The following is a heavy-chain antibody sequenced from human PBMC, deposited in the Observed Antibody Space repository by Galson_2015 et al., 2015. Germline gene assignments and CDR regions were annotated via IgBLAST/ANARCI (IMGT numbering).Heavy chain of an antibody. Sequence: SVKVSCKVSGYTLTELSMHWVRQAPGKGLEWMGGFDPEDGETIYAQKFQGRVTMTEDTSTDTAYMELSSLRSEDTAVYYCATPDFTIFGVAVGEYYFDYWGQGTLVTVSS. J-gene: IGHJ4*02. CDR2: FDPEDGET. D-gene: IGHD3-3*01. V-gene: IGHV1-24*01. CDR3: ATPDFTIFGVAVGEYYFDY. CDR1: GYTLTELS.